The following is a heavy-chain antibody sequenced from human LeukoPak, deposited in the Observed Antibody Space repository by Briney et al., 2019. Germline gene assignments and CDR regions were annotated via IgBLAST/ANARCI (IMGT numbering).Heavy chain of an antibody. CDR3: ARAGSDYGGNSGDWYFDL. CDR1: GFTFSSYA. V-gene: IGHV3-30-3*01. J-gene: IGHJ2*01. CDR2: ISYDGSNK. D-gene: IGHD4-23*01. Sequence: GGSLRLSCAASGFTFSSYAMHWVRQAPGKGLEWEAVISYDGSNKYYADSAKGRFTISRDNSKNTLYLQMNSLRAEDTAVYYCARAGSDYGGNSGDWYFDLWGRGTLVTVSS.